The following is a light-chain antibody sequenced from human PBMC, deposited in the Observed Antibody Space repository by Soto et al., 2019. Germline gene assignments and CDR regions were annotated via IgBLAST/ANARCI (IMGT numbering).Light chain of an antibody. CDR2: NTF. V-gene: IGKV3-15*01. CDR1: QSVSSN. Sequence: EIVMTQSPATLSVFPGERATLSCRASQSVSSNLVWYQQKPGQAPKLLIYNTFTRATGIPVRFSGSGSGTEFTLTISSLQSEDLAVYYCQQYNNWPYTFGQGTKLKI. J-gene: IGKJ2*01. CDR3: QQYNNWPYT.